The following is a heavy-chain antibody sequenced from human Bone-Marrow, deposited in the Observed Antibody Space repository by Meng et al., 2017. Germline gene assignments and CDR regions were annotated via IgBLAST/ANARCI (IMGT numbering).Heavy chain of an antibody. CDR1: GGSISSGGYY. V-gene: IGHV4-31*03. D-gene: IGHD1-26*01. J-gene: IGHJ5*02. Sequence: QVQLQESGPGLVKPSQTRSLTCTVSGGSISSGGYYWNLIRQHPGKGLEWIGYIYYSGSTYYNPSLKSRITISVDTSKNHFSLKLSSVTAADTAVYYCASLYGVVGASWFDPWGQGTLVTVSS. CDR3: ASLYGVVGASWFDP. CDR2: IYYSGST.